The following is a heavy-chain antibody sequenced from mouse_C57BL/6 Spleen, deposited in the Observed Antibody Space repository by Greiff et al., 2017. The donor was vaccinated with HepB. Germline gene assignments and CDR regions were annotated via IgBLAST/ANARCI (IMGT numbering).Heavy chain of an antibody. D-gene: IGHD3-2*02. CDR1: GFNIKDYY. CDR2: IDPEDGDT. V-gene: IGHV14-1*01. Sequence: VQLQQSGAELVRPGASVKLSCTASGFNIKDYYMHWVKQRPEQGLEWIGRIDPEDGDTEYAPKFQGKATMTEDTSSNTAYLQLSSLTSEDTAVYYCTTLDSSYYFDYWGQGTTLTVSS. J-gene: IGHJ2*01. CDR3: TTLDSSYYFDY.